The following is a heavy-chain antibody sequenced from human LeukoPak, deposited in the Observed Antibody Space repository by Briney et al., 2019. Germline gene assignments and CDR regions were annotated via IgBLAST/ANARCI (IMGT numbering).Heavy chain of an antibody. CDR3: ARDRDSSGWNYFDY. V-gene: IGHV4-34*01. CDR1: GGSFSGYY. Sequence: PSETLSLTCAVYGGSFSGYYWSWIRQPPGKGLEWIGEINHSGSTNYNPSLKSRVTISVDTSKNQFSLKLSSVTAADTAVYYCARDRDSSGWNYFDYWGQGTLVTVSS. CDR2: INHSGST. D-gene: IGHD6-19*01. J-gene: IGHJ4*02.